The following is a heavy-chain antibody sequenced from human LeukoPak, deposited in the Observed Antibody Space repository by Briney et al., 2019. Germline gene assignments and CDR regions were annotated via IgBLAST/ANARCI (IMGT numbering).Heavy chain of an antibody. D-gene: IGHD3-10*01. CDR2: INEDGGEE. CDR1: GFPFSGYW. CDR3: ARGFDGRRAFDL. Sequence: PGGSLRLSCAVSGFPFSGYWMSWVRQAPGNGLEWVATINEDGGEEYYVDSVKGRFTIFRDNAKNSLYFQMSSLRGEDTALYYCARGFDGRRAFDLWGQGTKVTVSS. V-gene: IGHV3-7*01. J-gene: IGHJ3*01.